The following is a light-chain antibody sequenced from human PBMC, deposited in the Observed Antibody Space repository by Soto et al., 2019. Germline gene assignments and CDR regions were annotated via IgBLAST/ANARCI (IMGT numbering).Light chain of an antibody. J-gene: IGKJ1*01. Sequence: IQLTQSPSSLSASVVDRFTMTFRASQGISSYLAWYQQKPGKAPKLLIYAASTLQSEVPSRFSGSGSGTDFTLTISSLQPEDFATYYCQQLNSYPRTFGQGTKVDIK. CDR2: AAS. CDR1: QGISSY. CDR3: QQLNSYPRT. V-gene: IGKV1-9*01.